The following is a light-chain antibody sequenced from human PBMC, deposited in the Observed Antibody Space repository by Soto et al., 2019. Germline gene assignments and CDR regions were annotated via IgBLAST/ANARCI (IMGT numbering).Light chain of an antibody. Sequence: EIVLTQSPDTLSVSPGERATLSCRARQSISRTLAWYQQKSCHPPRLLIYDASTRATGFPARFSGSGSGTEFTLTISSLQSEDFAVYYCQQYNNWPLTFGGGTTVEIK. J-gene: IGKJ4*01. CDR1: QSISRT. V-gene: IGKV3D-15*01. CDR3: QQYNNWPLT. CDR2: DAS.